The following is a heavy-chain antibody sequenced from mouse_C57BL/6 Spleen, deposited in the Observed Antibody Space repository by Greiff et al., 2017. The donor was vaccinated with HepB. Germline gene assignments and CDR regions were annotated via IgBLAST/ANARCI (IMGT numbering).Heavy chain of an antibody. Sequence: QVQLQQPGAELVMPGASVKLSCKASGYTFTSYWMHWVKQRPGQGLEWIGEIDPSDSYTNYNQKFKGKSTLTVDKSSSTAYMQLSSLTSEDSPVYYCARWGGRYGSNENYYAVDYWGQGTSVTVSS. V-gene: IGHV1-69*01. CDR3: ARWGGRYGSNENYYAVDY. J-gene: IGHJ4*01. D-gene: IGHD1-1*01. CDR2: IDPSDSYT. CDR1: GYTFTSYW.